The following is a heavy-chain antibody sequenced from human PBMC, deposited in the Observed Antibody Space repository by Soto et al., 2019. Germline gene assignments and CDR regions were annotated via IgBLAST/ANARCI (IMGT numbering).Heavy chain of an antibody. V-gene: IGHV4-4*07. CDR2: LYTNGST. CDR3: AREGASGFGMDV. D-gene: IGHD1-26*01. J-gene: IGHJ6*02. CDR1: GGSIRSYY. Sequence: QVQLQESGPGLVKPSETLSLTCNVSGGSIRSYYWSWVRQPAGKPLEWIGRLYTNGSTNYNPSLKSRVSMSVDTSKNQFSLEVTSVTAADTAVYYCAREGASGFGMDVWGLGTTVTVSS.